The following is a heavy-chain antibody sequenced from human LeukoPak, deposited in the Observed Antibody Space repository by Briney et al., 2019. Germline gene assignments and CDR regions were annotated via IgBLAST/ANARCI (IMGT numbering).Heavy chain of an antibody. Sequence: ASVRVSCKASGYTFNNYGVTWVRQAPGQGLEWMGWISCFNGETRSKQNLQGRVTMTTDTSTTTVYMELRSLTSDDTAVYYCARVPSSRAKMYAADYWGQGTLVTVSS. J-gene: IGHJ4*02. CDR1: GYTFNNYG. CDR3: ARVPSSRAKMYAADY. CDR2: ISCFNGET. V-gene: IGHV1-18*01. D-gene: IGHD5-24*01.